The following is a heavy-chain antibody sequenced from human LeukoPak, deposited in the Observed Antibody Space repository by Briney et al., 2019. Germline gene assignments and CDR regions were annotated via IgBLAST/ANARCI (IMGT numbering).Heavy chain of an antibody. J-gene: IGHJ4*02. CDR1: GYGFTSHW. CDR2: IDPSDSYT. Sequence: GESLRISCKGSGYGFTSHWITWVRQMPGKGLEWMGRIDPSDSYTNYSPSFQGHVTISADKSSSTAYLQWTSLKASDTAMYYCARLAVTGLEFDNWGQGTLVTVSS. CDR3: ARLAVTGLEFDN. V-gene: IGHV5-10-1*01. D-gene: IGHD4-17*01.